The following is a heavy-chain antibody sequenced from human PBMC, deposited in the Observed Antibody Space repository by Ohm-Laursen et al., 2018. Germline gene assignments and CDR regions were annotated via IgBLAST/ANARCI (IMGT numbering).Heavy chain of an antibody. CDR1: GFTFDDYA. D-gene: IGHD4-23*01. CDR3: AKDLNLRSADYGGNFDY. CDR2: ISWNSGSI. Sequence: RSLRLSCAASGFTFDDYAMHWVRQAPGKGLEWVSGISWNSGSIGYADSVKGRFTISRDNAKNSLYLQMNSLRAEDTALYYCAKDLNLRSADYGGNFDYWGQGTLVTVSS. V-gene: IGHV3-9*01. J-gene: IGHJ4*02.